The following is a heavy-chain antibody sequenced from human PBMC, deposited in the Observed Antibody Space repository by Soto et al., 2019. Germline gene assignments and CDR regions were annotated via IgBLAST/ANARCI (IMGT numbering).Heavy chain of an antibody. CDR1: GYPFTSYA. J-gene: IGHJ5*02. Sequence: ASVKVSSKASGYPFTSYAMHWVRQATGQRLEWMGWINAGNGNTKYSQKFQGRVTITRDTSASTAYMELSSLGSEDTAVYYCARGTYYYDSSGYYNWFDPWGQGTLVTVSS. D-gene: IGHD3-22*01. CDR3: ARGTYYYDSSGYYNWFDP. V-gene: IGHV1-3*01. CDR2: INAGNGNT.